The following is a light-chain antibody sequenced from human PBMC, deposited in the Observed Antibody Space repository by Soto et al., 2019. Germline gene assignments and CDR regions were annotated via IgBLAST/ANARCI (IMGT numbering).Light chain of an antibody. Sequence: EIVMMQSPATLSVSPGKRATLSCRASQSFGGVLAWYQQKPGQAPRLLIYGASTRATAIPARFSGSGSGTEFTLTISSLPSEDFAVYYCQQYNNWPPAFGQGTKVEIK. V-gene: IGKV3-15*01. CDR1: QSFGGV. CDR3: QQYNNWPPA. J-gene: IGKJ1*01. CDR2: GAS.